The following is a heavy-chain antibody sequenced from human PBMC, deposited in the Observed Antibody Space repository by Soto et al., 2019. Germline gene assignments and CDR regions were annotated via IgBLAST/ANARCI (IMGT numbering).Heavy chain of an antibody. V-gene: IGHV3-21*01. J-gene: IGHJ4*02. Sequence: PGGSLRLSCAASGFTFSSYSMNWVRQAPGKGLEWVSSISSSSSYIYYADSVKGRFTISRDNAKNSLYLQMNSLRAEDTAVYYCARVPPDHGEYKADYWGQGTLVTVYS. D-gene: IGHD4-17*01. CDR2: ISSSSSYI. CDR1: GFTFSSYS. CDR3: ARVPPDHGEYKADY.